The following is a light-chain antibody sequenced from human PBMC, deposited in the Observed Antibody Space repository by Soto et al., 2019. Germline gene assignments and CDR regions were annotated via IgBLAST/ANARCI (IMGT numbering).Light chain of an antibody. J-gene: IGKJ1*01. V-gene: IGKV1-5*03. CDR2: KAS. CDR3: QQCHTWWT. Sequence: DIQMTQSPSTLSASVGDRVTITCRASQSISSWLAWYQQKPGKAPKILIYKASSLESGVPSRFSGSGSGTEFTLTTSSLQPDDFATYYCQQCHTWWTFGQGTKVEI. CDR1: QSISSW.